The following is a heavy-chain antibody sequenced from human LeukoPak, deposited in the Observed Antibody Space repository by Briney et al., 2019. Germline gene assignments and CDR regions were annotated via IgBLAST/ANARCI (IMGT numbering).Heavy chain of an antibody. V-gene: IGHV1-18*01. CDR2: ISAYNGNT. J-gene: IGHJ4*02. CDR3: ARVRSSSWYGNFDY. Sequence: XXXXXGISWVRQAPGQGLEWMGWISAYNGNTNYAQKLQGRVTMTTDTSTSTAYMELRSLRSDDTAVYYCARVRSSSWYGNFDYWGQGTLVTVSS. CDR1: XXXXXG. D-gene: IGHD6-13*01.